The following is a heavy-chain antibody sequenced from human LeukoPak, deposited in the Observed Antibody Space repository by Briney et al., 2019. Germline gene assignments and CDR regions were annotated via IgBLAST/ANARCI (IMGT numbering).Heavy chain of an antibody. CDR1: DYTFTSYG. CDR3: ARDSVVVRGVARGSSY. Sequence: ASVKVSCKASDYTFTSYGISWVRQAPGQGLEWMGWISAYNGSTNYAQKLQGRVTMTTDTSTSTAYMELRSLRSDDTAVYYCARDSVVVRGVARGSSYWGQGTLVTVSS. D-gene: IGHD3-10*02. V-gene: IGHV1-18*01. J-gene: IGHJ4*02. CDR2: ISAYNGST.